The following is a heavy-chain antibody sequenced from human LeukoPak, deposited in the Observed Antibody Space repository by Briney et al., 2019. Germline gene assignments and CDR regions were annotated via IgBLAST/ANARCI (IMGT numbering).Heavy chain of an antibody. CDR3: ARKAQYNGHYPLDY. CDR2: TSDRGDYT. V-gene: IGHV3-23*01. D-gene: IGHD1-7*01. J-gene: IGHJ4*02. Sequence: GGSLRLSCAASGFTFSSSAISWVRQAPGKGLEWVSGTSDRGDYTYYADSVKGRFTISRDSSKNTLFLQMNSLRAEDTALYFCARKAQYNGHYPLDYWGQGTLVTVSS. CDR1: GFTFSSSA.